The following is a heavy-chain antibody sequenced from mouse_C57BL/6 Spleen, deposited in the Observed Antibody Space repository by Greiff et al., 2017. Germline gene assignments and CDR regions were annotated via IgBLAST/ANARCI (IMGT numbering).Heavy chain of an antibody. Sequence: VQLQQSGAELVRPGTSVKVSCKASGYAFTNYLIDWVKQRPGQGLEWIGVLNPGRGGTNYNEKFKGKATLTADKSSSTASMQLSSLPSEDSAVSYCASESGIHYATGSWGQGTSVTVSS. J-gene: IGHJ4*01. D-gene: IGHD4-1*02. CDR2: LNPGRGGT. CDR3: ASESGIHYATGS. V-gene: IGHV1-54*01. CDR1: GYAFTNYL.